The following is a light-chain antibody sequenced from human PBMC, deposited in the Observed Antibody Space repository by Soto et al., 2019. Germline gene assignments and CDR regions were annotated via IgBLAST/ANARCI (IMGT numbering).Light chain of an antibody. CDR2: WAS. CDR1: QSVLYSSNNKNY. J-gene: IGKJ1*01. CDR3: QQYYTASRA. Sequence: DIVMTQSPASLAVSLGERATINCKSSQSVLYSSNNKNYLAWYQQKPGQPPKLLISWASTRESGVPDRFSGSGSETDFALSISSLEAEDVAVYYCQQYYTASRAFGQGTKVEIK. V-gene: IGKV4-1*01.